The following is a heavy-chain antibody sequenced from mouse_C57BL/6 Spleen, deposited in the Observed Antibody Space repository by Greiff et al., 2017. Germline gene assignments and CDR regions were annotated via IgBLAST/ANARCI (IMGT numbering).Heavy chain of an antibody. D-gene: IGHD1-1*01. CDR2: INPSSGYT. Sequence: QVQLQQSGAELARPGASVKMSCKASGYTFTSYTMHWVKQRPGQGLEWIGYINPSSGYTKYNQTFKDKATLTADKSSSTAYMQLGSLTSEDYADCYCARWDYGRTHYAMDYWGQGTSGTVSS. CDR1: GYTFTSYT. V-gene: IGHV1-4*01. CDR3: ARWDYGRTHYAMDY. J-gene: IGHJ4*01.